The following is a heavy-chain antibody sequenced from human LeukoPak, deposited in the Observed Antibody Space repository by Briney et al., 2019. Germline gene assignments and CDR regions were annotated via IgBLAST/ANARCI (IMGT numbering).Heavy chain of an antibody. J-gene: IGHJ6*02. D-gene: IGHD6-13*01. Sequence: SSVKVSCKASGGTFSSYAISWVRQAPGQGLEWMGRIIPILGIANYAQKFQGRVTITADKSTSTAYMELSSLRSEDTAVYYCARDQTAAQPYYSGMDVWGQGTTVTVSS. CDR3: ARDQTAAQPYYSGMDV. V-gene: IGHV1-69*04. CDR1: GGTFSSYA. CDR2: IIPILGIA.